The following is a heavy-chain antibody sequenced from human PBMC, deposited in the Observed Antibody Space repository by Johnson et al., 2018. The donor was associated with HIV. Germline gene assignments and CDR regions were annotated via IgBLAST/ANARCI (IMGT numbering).Heavy chain of an antibody. CDR1: RFTVSGNY. J-gene: IGHJ3*02. D-gene: IGHD4-23*01. CDR3: AKVGATVITPRGEAFDI. V-gene: IGHV3-66*02. CDR2: VYSAGHT. Sequence: VQLVESGGGLVQPGGSLRLSCAASRFTVSGNYMTWVRQAPGKGLEWVSVVYSAGHTYYADSLKGRVTISRDNSKNTLYLQMNSLRAEDTAVYYCAKVGATVITPRGEAFDIWGQGTMVTVSS.